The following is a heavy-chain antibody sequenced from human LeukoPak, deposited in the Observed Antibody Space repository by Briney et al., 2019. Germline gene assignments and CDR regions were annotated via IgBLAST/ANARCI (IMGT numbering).Heavy chain of an antibody. CDR1: GYTFTSYY. V-gene: IGHV1-46*01. CDR2: INPSGGST. D-gene: IGHD2-15*01. J-gene: IGHJ5*02. Sequence: ASVKDSCKASGYTFTSYYMHWVRQAPGQGLEWRGIINPSGGSTSYAQKFQGRVTMTRGMSTSTVYMELSSRRSEDTAVYYCARAIVEAGGHWFDPWGRGTLVTVSS. CDR3: ARAIVEAGGHWFDP.